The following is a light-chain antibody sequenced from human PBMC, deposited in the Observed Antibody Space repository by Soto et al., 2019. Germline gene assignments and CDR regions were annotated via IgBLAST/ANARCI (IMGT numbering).Light chain of an antibody. CDR1: QSISSW. CDR2: KAT. V-gene: IGKV1-5*03. J-gene: IGKJ1*01. CDR3: QQYNSYPWT. Sequence: DIQMTQSPSTLSASVGDRVTITCRASQSISSWLAWYQQKQGKAPKRLIYKATSLESGVTSRLRGSGSVAEFTLNVSSLQPDDFATYYCQQYNSYPWTFGQGTKVEIK.